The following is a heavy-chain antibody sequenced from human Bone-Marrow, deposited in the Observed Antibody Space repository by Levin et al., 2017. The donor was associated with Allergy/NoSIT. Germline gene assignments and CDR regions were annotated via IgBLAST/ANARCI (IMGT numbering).Heavy chain of an antibody. CDR1: GDSISDSY. D-gene: IGHD2-21*02. CDR3: ARQTECFGGACYSYGWLDP. Sequence: SETLSLTCAVSGDSISDSYWTWIRQPPGQGLEWIGHIQNSGNTYYNPSLESRVAISVDTSKNQVSLRLSSVTATDTAVYSCARQTECFGGACYSYGWLDPWGQGILVTVSS. V-gene: IGHV4-59*08. CDR2: IQNSGNT. J-gene: IGHJ5*02.